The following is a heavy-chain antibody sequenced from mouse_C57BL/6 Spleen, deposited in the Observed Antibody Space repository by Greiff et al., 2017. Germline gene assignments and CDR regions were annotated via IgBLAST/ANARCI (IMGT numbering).Heavy chain of an antibody. V-gene: IGHV1-54*01. CDR3: ARWGLGRGDY. CDR2: INPGSGGT. CDR1: GYAFTNYL. J-gene: IGHJ2*01. Sequence: VQLVESGAELVRPGTSVKVSCKASGYAFTNYLIEWVKQRPGQGLEWIGVINPGSGGTNYNEKFKGKATLTADKSSSTAYMQLSSLTSEDSAVYFCARWGLGRGDYWGQGTTLTVSS. D-gene: IGHD4-1*01.